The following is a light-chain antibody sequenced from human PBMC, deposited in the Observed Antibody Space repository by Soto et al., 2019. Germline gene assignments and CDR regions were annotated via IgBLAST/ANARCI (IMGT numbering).Light chain of an antibody. Sequence: DIQLTQSPSFLSASVGDRVTITCRASQAISSYLAWYQQKPGKPPKLLIYGASTLRSDVPSRFSGSGSGTEFTLTVSSLQAEDSATYYCQQFNDYPLTFGGGTKVEIK. CDR3: QQFNDYPLT. J-gene: IGKJ4*01. CDR2: GAS. CDR1: QAISSY. V-gene: IGKV1-9*01.